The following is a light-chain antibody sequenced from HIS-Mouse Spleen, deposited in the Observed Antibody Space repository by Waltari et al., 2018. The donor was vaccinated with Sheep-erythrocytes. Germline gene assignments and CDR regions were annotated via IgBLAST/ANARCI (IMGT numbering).Light chain of an antibody. Sequence: QSALTQPRSVSGSPGQSVTIPCPGTSSDVGGYNYITWYQQHPGKAPKLMIYDGSKRPSGVPDRFSGSKSGNTASLTISGLQAEDEADYYCCSYAGSYNHVFATGTKVTVL. V-gene: IGLV2-11*01. J-gene: IGLJ1*01. CDR3: CSYAGSYNHV. CDR2: DGS. CDR1: SSDVGGYNY.